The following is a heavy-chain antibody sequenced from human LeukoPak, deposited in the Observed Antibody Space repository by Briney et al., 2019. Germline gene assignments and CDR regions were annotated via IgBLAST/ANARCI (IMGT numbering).Heavy chain of an antibody. D-gene: IGHD3-16*01. CDR3: AREDPRGNAFDI. V-gene: IGHV3-20*04. CDR2: INWNGGST. Sequence: GGSLRLSCAASGFTFSSYSMNWVRQAPGKGLEWVSGINWNGGSTGYADSVKGRFTISRDNAKNSLYLQMNSLRAEDTALYYCAREDPRGNAFDIWGQGTMVTVSS. J-gene: IGHJ3*02. CDR1: GFTFSSYS.